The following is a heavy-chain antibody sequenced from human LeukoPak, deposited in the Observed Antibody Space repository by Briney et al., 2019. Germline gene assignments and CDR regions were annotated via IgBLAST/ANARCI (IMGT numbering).Heavy chain of an antibody. D-gene: IGHD3-22*01. CDR3: ARSYYDSSGYFDAFDI. V-gene: IGHV4-59*01. J-gene: IGHJ3*02. CDR1: SGSISSFY. Sequence: SETLSLTCSVSSGSISSFYWSWLRQPPGRGLEWIGYIYYTRSTNYIPSLKSRVTISVDTSKNQFSLKLSSVTAADTAVYFCARSYYDSSGYFDAFDIWGQGTMVTVSS. CDR2: IYYTRST.